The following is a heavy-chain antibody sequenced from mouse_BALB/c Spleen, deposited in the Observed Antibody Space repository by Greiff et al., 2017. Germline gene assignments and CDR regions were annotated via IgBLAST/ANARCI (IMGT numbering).Heavy chain of an antibody. D-gene: IGHD1-1*01. CDR3: ARDPPPLTGAMDY. V-gene: IGHV2-9*02. CDR2: IWAGGST. CDR1: GFSLTSYG. J-gene: IGHJ4*01. Sequence: VKLVESGPGLVAPSQSLSITCTVSGFSLTSYGVHWVRQPPGKGLEWLGVIWAGGSTNYNSALMSRLSISKDNSKSQVFLKMNSLQTDDTAMYYCARDPPPLTGAMDYWGQGTSVTVSS.